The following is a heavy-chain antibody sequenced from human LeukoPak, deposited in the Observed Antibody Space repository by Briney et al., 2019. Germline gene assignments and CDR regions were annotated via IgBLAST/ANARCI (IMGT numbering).Heavy chain of an antibody. CDR1: GFTFRRYG. CDR2: ISGSGGGST. D-gene: IGHD3-22*01. V-gene: IGHV3-23*01. Sequence: GGSLRLSCAASGFTFRRYGMSWVRQAPGKGLEWVSAISGSGGGSTYYADSVKGRFTISRDNPKNTLYLQMNSLRAEDTAVYYCARGLAYYYDSSAYFLDYWGQGTLVTVSS. CDR3: ARGLAYYYDSSAYFLDY. J-gene: IGHJ4*02.